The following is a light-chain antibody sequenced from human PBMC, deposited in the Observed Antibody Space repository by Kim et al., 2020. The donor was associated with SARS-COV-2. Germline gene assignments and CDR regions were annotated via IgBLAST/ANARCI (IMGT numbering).Light chain of an antibody. CDR2: DVS. J-gene: IGLJ1*01. CDR3: SSYTSSRTFV. V-gene: IGLV2-14*01. CDR1: SSDVGGYNY. Sequence: QSVVTQPASVSGSPGQSITISCTGTSSDVGGYNYVSWYQQHPGKAPKLMIYDVSKRPSGVSNRFSGSKSGNTASLTISGLQAEDEADYYCSSYTSSRTFVFGTGTKVTVL.